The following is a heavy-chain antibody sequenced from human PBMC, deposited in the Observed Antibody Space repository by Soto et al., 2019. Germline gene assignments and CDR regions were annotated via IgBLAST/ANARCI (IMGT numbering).Heavy chain of an antibody. CDR1: GGTFSSYA. D-gene: IGHD2-2*01. J-gene: IGHJ6*02. CDR3: AREGGIVLVRGGYYYYGMDV. Sequence: QVQLVQSGAEVKKPGSSVKVSCKASGGTFSSYAISWVRQAPGQGLEWMGGIIPIFGTANYAQKFQGRVTITADESTSLACIELNSLRSEGTGVYYCAREGGIVLVRGGYYYYGMDVWGQGTTVTVSS. V-gene: IGHV1-69*12. CDR2: IIPIFGTA.